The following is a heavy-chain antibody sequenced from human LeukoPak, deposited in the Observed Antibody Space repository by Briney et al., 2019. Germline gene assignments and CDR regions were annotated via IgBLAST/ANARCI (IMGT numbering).Heavy chain of an antibody. CDR1: GYTFTSYD. CDR3: ARGADSSGWYVNY. D-gene: IGHD6-19*01. V-gene: IGHV1-8*03. J-gene: IGHJ4*02. Sequence: ASVKVSCKASGYTFTSYDINWVRQATGQGLEWMGWMNPNSGNTGYAQKFQGRVTITRNTSISTAYMELSSLRSEDTAVYYCARGADSSGWYVNYWGQGTLVTVSS. CDR2: MNPNSGNT.